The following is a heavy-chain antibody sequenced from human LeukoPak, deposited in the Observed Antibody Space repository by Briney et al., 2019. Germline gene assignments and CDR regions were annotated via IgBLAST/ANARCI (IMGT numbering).Heavy chain of an antibody. CDR2: MNPNSGNT. CDR3: ARDGAGYGKSDY. J-gene: IGHJ4*02. Sequence: ASVKVSCKASGYTFTSLDINWVRQATGQGLEWMGWMNPNSGNTGYAQKFQGRVTMTRNTSISTAYMELSSLRSEDTAVYYCARDGAGYGKSDYWGQGTLVTVSS. CDR1: GYTFTSLD. D-gene: IGHD5-18*01. V-gene: IGHV1-8*01.